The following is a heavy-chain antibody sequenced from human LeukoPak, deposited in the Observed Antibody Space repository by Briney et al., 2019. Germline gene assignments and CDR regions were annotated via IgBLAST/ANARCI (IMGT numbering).Heavy chain of an antibody. J-gene: IGHJ3*02. V-gene: IGHV3-23*01. D-gene: IGHD5-18*01. CDR3: AKDPPTVMANAFHI. CDR2: ISGSGGTT. Sequence: GESLRLSCAASGFTFSSYGMSWVRQAPGKGLEWVSSISGSGGTTYYADSVKGRFTISRDNSKNTLYPQMNSLRADHTAVHSCAKDPPTVMANAFHIWGQGTMVTVS. CDR1: GFTFSSYG.